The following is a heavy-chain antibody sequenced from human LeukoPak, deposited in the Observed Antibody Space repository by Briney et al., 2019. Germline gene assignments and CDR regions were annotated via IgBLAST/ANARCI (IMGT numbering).Heavy chain of an antibody. CDR2: IYTSGST. CDR3: AGGGVVTAISYYYYYYMDV. Sequence: PSETLSLTCTVSGGSISSYYWSWIRQPAGKGLEWIGRIYTSGSTNYNPSLKSRVTISVDTSKNQFSLKLSSVTAADTAVYYCAGGGVVTAISYYYYYYMDVWGKGTTVTISS. J-gene: IGHJ6*03. CDR1: GGSISSYY. D-gene: IGHD2-21*02. V-gene: IGHV4-4*07.